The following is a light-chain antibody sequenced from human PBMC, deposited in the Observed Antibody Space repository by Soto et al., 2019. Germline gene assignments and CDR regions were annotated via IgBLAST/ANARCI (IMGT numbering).Light chain of an antibody. CDR1: QSISTY. Sequence: IQSTQSPSSLSASVADTVTITCRASQSISTYLNWYQHKPGKAPILLIQAASTLLSGVPSRFSGSGSETDFTLTISSLRPEDFATYYCQQSYRTPYTFAQGTKVEIK. CDR2: AAS. J-gene: IGKJ2*01. V-gene: IGKV1-39*01. CDR3: QQSYRTPYT.